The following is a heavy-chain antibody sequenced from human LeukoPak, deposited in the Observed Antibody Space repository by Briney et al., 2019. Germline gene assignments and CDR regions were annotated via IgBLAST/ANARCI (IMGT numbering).Heavy chain of an antibody. CDR2: ISWDGGST. J-gene: IGHJ6*03. D-gene: IGHD1-26*01. CDR3: ARDPYSGSYGNYYYYFMDV. V-gene: IGHV3-43*01. Sequence: GGSLRLSCAASGFTFDDYTMHWVRQAPGKGLEWVSLISWDGGSTHYADSVKGRFTISRDDAKNSLYLQMNSLRAEDTAVYYCARDPYSGSYGNYYYYFMDVWGKGTTVTISS. CDR1: GFTFDDYT.